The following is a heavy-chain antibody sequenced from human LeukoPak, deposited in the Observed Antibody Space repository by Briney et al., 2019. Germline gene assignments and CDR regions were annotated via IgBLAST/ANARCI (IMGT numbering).Heavy chain of an antibody. CDR3: ARQDIVVVVAATPFGY. Sequence: SETLSLTCTVSGGSISSYYWNWIRQPAGKGLEWIGSIYYSGNTYYNPSLKSRVTISVDTSKNHFSLKLSSVTAADTAVYYCARQDIVVVVAATPFGYWGQGTLVTVSS. CDR1: GGSISSYY. CDR2: IYYSGNT. D-gene: IGHD2-15*01. J-gene: IGHJ4*02. V-gene: IGHV4-4*07.